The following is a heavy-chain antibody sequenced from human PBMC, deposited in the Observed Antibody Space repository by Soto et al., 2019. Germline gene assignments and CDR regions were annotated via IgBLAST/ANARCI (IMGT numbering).Heavy chain of an antibody. J-gene: IGHJ4*02. V-gene: IGHV2-5*02. CDR2: IYWDDEK. D-gene: IGHD1-26*01. Sequence: QITLKESGPTLVKSTQTLTLTCTFSGFSLSTRGVGVAWIRQAPGKALEWLTLIYWDDEKHYSPSLKSRITITKDTSKNQVVLTMTNMEPVDTATYYCAQFSGNGIIIRDYWGQGTLVTVSS. CDR1: GFSLSTRGVG. CDR3: AQFSGNGIIIRDY.